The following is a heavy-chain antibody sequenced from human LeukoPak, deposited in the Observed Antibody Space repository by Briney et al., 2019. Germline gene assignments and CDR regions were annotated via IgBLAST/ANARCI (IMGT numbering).Heavy chain of an antibody. Sequence: SETLSLTCTVSGGSVSSGSYYWSWIRQPPGKGLEWIGRIYYSGSTNYNPSLKSRVTVSVDTSKNQFSLKLNSVTAADTAVYYCARQYSSNWYTYWGQGILVTVSS. V-gene: IGHV4-61*01. J-gene: IGHJ4*02. CDR2: IYYSGST. CDR3: ARQYSSNWYTY. D-gene: IGHD6-13*01. CDR1: GGSVSSGSYY.